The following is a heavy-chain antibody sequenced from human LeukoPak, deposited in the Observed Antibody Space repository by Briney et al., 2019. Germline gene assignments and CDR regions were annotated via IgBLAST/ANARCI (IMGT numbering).Heavy chain of an antibody. D-gene: IGHD1/OR15-1a*01. V-gene: IGHV1-46*01. J-gene: IGHJ6*02. Sequence: VASVELSCKASGYSCTSCYMHWGRKAPGQGLEWMGIINPSGGSTSYAQKFQGRVTMTRDTSTSTVYMELSSLRSEDTAVYYCARVPKNTIYGMDVWGQGTTVTVSS. CDR1: GYSCTSCY. CDR3: ARVPKNTIYGMDV. CDR2: INPSGGST.